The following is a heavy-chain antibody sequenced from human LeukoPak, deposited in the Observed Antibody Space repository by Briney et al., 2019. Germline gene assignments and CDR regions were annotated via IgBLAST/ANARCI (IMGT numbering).Heavy chain of an antibody. CDR2: ISGSGGST. D-gene: IGHD3-22*01. J-gene: IGHJ4*02. V-gene: IGHV3-23*01. CDR3: AGYDTYYYDSSGISPFDY. Sequence: GGSLRLSCAASRFTFSSYAMSWVRQAPGKGLEWVSPISGSGGSTYYADSVKGRFTISRDNSKNTLYLQMNSLRAEDTAVYYCAGYDTYYYDSSGISPFDYWGQGTLVTVSS. CDR1: RFTFSSYA.